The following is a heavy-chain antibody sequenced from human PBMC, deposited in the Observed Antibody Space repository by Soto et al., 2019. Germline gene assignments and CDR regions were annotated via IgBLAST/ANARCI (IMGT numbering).Heavy chain of an antibody. Sequence: VQLVQSGAEVKKPGASVKVSCKVSGYTLTELSMHWVRQAPGKGLEWMGGFDPEDGETIYAQKFQGRVTITEDTSTDTAYMELSSLRSEDTAVYYCATVRLTTVTHPFDYWGQGTLVTVSS. CDR2: FDPEDGET. V-gene: IGHV1-24*01. D-gene: IGHD4-17*01. CDR3: ATVRLTTVTHPFDY. CDR1: GYTLTELS. J-gene: IGHJ4*02.